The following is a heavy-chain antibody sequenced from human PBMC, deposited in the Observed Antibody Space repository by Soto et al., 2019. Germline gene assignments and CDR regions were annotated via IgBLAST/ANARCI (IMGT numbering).Heavy chain of an antibody. CDR1: GFVFKDSS. CDR2: IRDRAYNYAT. Sequence: EVLLVESGGGVVQPGGSLKLSCAASGFVFKDSSIHWVRQASGKGLEWVGRIRDRAYNYATAYTASVKGRFTVSRDDSNNTAYLQMDSLKTEDTAIYYCTRLISAAQDYWGQGTLVTVCS. CDR3: TRLISAAQDY. D-gene: IGHD3-10*01. V-gene: IGHV3-73*01. J-gene: IGHJ4*02.